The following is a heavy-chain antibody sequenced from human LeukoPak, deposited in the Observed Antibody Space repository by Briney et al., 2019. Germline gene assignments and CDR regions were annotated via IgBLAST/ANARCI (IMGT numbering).Heavy chain of an antibody. D-gene: IGHD6-6*01. V-gene: IGHV4-61*02. CDR2: IYTTGVT. CDR3: AREFLASRRNWVDP. Sequence: SETLSLTCSVSGDSISHGTYYWSWIRQTAGQGLEWIGRIYTTGVTNYNPSLKTRVTISVDPSLNQFSLNLTSVTAADTAVYYCAREFLASRRNWVDPWGQGTLATVSS. CDR1: GDSISHGTYY. J-gene: IGHJ5*02.